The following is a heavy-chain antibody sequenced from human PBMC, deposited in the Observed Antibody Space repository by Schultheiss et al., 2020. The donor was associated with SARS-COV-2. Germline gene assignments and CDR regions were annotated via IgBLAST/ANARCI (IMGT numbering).Heavy chain of an antibody. CDR1: GFTVSSNY. Sequence: GGSLRLSCAASGFTVSSNYMSWVRQAPGKGLEWVSVIYSGGSTYYADSVKGRFTISRDNSKNTLYLQMNSLRAEDTAVYYCASLPYYYDSSGYLTPRYWGQGTLVTVSS. D-gene: IGHD3-22*01. J-gene: IGHJ4*02. V-gene: IGHV3-66*01. CDR3: ASLPYYYDSSGYLTPRY. CDR2: IYSGGST.